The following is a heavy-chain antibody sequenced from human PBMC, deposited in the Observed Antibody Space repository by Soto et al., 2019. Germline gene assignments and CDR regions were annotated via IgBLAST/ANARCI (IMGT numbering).Heavy chain of an antibody. D-gene: IGHD2-2*01. J-gene: IGHJ6*02. CDR3: ARDLPCCSSTSCYFVYYYGMDV. CDR1: GGIFSSYA. CDR2: IIPISDTT. V-gene: IGHV1-69*06. Sequence: ASVKVSCKAFGGIFSSYAFSWVRQAPGEGLEWMGGIIPISDTTKYAQRFQDRVTITADKSTSTVYMELSSLRSEDTATYYCARDLPCCSSTSCYFVYYYGMDVWGQGTTVTVSS.